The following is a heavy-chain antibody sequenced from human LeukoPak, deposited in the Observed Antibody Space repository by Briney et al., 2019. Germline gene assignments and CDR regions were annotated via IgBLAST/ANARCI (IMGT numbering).Heavy chain of an antibody. D-gene: IGHD3-22*01. CDR3: ALQYYYDSSGYYYSFDY. CDR1: GYTFTSYY. CDR2: INPSGGST. V-gene: IGHV1-46*01. J-gene: IGHJ4*02. Sequence: ASVKVSCKASGYTFTSYYMHWVRQAPGQGLEWMGIINPSGGSTSYAQKSQGRVTMTRDTSTSTVYMELSSLRSEDTAVYYCALQYYYDSSGYYYSFDYWGQGTLVTVSS.